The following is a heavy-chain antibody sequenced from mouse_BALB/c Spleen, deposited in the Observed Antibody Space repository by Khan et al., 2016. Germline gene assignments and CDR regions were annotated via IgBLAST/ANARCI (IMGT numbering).Heavy chain of an antibody. J-gene: IGHJ2*01. CDR2: ITYSGTS. CDR1: GDSITSGY. CDR3: ARDYEGYYSLGY. Sequence: EVQLQESGPSLVKPSQTLSLTCSVTGDSITSGYWNWIRKFPGNKLEFMGYITYSGTSYYNPSLKSRISITRDTFKNHYYLPLNSVTTEDTATYYSARDYEGYYSLGYWGQGTTLTVSS. V-gene: IGHV3-8*02. D-gene: IGHD2-3*01.